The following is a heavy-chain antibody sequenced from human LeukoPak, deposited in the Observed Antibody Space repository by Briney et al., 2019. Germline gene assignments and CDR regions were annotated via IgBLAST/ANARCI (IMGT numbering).Heavy chain of an antibody. V-gene: IGHV3-21*01. Sequence: GGSLRLSCAASGFTFSSYSMNWVRQAPGKGLEWVSSISSGSSYIYYADSVKGRFTISRDNAKNSLYLQMNSLRAEDTAVYYCARGRQVRGVIRRPLYFDYWGQGTLVTVSS. CDR3: ARGRQVRGVIRRPLYFDY. J-gene: IGHJ4*02. CDR1: GFTFSSYS. CDR2: ISSGSSYI. D-gene: IGHD3-10*01.